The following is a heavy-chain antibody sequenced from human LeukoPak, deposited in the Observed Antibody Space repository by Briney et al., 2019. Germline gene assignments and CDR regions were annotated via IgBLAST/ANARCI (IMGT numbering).Heavy chain of an antibody. CDR3: ARDLGYYDSSGYYHAAFDI. CDR2: IYYSGST. Sequence: SETLSLTCTVSGGSISSYYWSWIRQPPGKGLEWIGYIYYSGSTNYNPSLKSRVTISVDTSKNQFSLKLSSVTAADTAVYYCARDLGYYDSSGYYHAAFDIWGQGTMVTASS. J-gene: IGHJ3*02. CDR1: GGSISSYY. D-gene: IGHD3-22*01. V-gene: IGHV4-59*01.